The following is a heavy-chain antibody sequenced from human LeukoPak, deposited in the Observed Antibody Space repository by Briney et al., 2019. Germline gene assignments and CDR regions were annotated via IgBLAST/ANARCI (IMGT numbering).Heavy chain of an antibody. CDR2: IWYDGSKT. D-gene: IGHD4-17*01. CDR1: GFTFSTCH. V-gene: IGHV3-33*06. J-gene: IGHJ4*02. Sequence: QPGRSLKLSCAASGFTFSTCHIHWVRQAPGKGLEWVALIWYDGSKTYYADSVKGRFTVSRDNSKNTLYLQMNSLRAEATAVYYCAKDSNDYGDYNYFDFWGQGTLVTVSS. CDR3: AKDSNDYGDYNYFDF.